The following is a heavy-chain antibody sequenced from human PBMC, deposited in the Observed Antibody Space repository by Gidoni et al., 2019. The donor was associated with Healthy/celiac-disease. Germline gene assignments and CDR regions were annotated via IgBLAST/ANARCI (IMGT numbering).Heavy chain of an antibody. D-gene: IGHD6-6*01. V-gene: IGHV3-33*01. J-gene: IGHJ4*02. Sequence: QVQLVVSGGGVVQPVRSLRPSCAPSGSTFSSLGMHWVRQAPGKGLEWVAVVWYDGSNKYYADSVKGRFTISRDNSKSTLYLQMNSLRAEDTAVYYCARDRKPYSSSSQVLGYWGQGTLVTVSS. CDR3: ARDRKPYSSSSQVLGY. CDR1: GSTFSSLG. CDR2: VWYDGSNK.